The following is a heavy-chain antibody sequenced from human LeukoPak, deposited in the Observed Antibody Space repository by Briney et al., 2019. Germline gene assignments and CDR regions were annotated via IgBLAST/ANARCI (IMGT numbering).Heavy chain of an antibody. J-gene: IGHJ4*02. CDR3: AKERNFWSGYYTGFDY. CDR2: ISGSGGST. V-gene: IGHV3-23*01. D-gene: IGHD3-3*01. CDR1: GFTFSSYA. Sequence: GGSLRLSCAASGFTFSSYAMSWVRQARGKGLEWVSAISGSGGSTYYADSVKGRFTISRDNSKNTLYLQMNSLRAEDTAVYYCAKERNFWSGYYTGFDYWGQGTLVTVSS.